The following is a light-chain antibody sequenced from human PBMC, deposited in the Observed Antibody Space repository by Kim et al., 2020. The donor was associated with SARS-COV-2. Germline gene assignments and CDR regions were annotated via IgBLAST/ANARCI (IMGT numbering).Light chain of an antibody. CDR3: QQYNNFWT. CDR2: RAS. J-gene: IGKJ1*01. Sequence: DIQMTQSPSTLSASVGDRVTITCRASQSISSWLAWYQQKPGKAPKLLINRASSLESGVPSRFSGSGSGTEFTLTISSLQPDDLATYYCQQYNNFWTFGQGTKVDIK. V-gene: IGKV1-5*03. CDR1: QSISSW.